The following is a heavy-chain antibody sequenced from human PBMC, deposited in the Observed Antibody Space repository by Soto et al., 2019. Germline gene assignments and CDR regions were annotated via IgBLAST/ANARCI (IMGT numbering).Heavy chain of an antibody. J-gene: IGHJ4*02. CDR2: FDPEDGET. CDR3: ATGSLGYGSGGSCSFLDY. Sequence: VSAKVSSKVSGYTLTELSMYSARQAPGKGLEWMGGFDPEDGETIYAQKFQGRVTMTEDTSTDTAYMELSSLRSEDTAVYYCATGSLGYGSGGSCSFLDYWGQGTLVTGSS. V-gene: IGHV1-24*01. D-gene: IGHD2-15*01. CDR1: GYTLTELS.